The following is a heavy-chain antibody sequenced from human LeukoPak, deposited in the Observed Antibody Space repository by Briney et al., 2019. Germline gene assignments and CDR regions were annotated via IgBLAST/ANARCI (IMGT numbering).Heavy chain of an antibody. V-gene: IGHV3-30-3*01. J-gene: IGHJ4*02. CDR2: ISYDGSNK. CDR1: GFTFSSYA. Sequence: SGGSLRLSCAASGFTFSSYAMHWVRQAPGKGLEWVAVISYDGSNKYYADSVKGRFTISRDNSKNTLYLQMNSLRAEDTAVYYCAKVPHHITYYYDSSGYVFDYWGQGALVTVSS. CDR3: AKVPHHITYYYDSSGYVFDY. D-gene: IGHD3-22*01.